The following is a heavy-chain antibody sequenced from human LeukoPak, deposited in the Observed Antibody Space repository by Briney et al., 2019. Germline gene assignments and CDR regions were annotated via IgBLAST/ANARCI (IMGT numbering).Heavy chain of an antibody. CDR1: GFTFSSYE. V-gene: IGHV3-48*03. J-gene: IGHJ4*02. CDR3: ARGPPYYYGPWGPFDY. CDR2: ISSSGSTI. Sequence: PGGSLRLSCAASGFTFSSYEMNWVSQAPGKWLEWVSYISSSGSTIYYADSVKGPFTISRDNAKNSLYRQMNSLRAEDKAVYYCARGPPYYYGPWGPFDYWGQGTLFTVSS. D-gene: IGHD3-10*01.